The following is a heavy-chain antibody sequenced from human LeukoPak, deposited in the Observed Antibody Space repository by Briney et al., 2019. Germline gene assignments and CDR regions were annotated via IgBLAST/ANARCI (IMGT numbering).Heavy chain of an antibody. V-gene: IGHV1-2*04. D-gene: IGHD6-19*01. Sequence: ASVKVSCKASGYTFTGYYMHWVRQAPGQGLEWMGWINPNSGGTNYAQKFQGWVTMTRDTTISTAYKELSRLRSDDTAVYYCARDVSSGWGNYFDYWGQGTLVTVSS. CDR3: ARDVSSGWGNYFDY. J-gene: IGHJ4*02. CDR2: INPNSGGT. CDR1: GYTFTGYY.